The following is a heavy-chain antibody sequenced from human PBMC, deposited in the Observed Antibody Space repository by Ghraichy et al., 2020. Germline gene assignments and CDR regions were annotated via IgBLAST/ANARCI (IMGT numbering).Heavy chain of an antibody. CDR1: GFTFSSYA. D-gene: IGHD3-3*01. CDR2: ISGSGGST. Sequence: LSLTCAASGFTFSSYAMSWVRQAPGKGLEWVSAISGSGGSTYYADSVKGRFTISRDNSKNTLYLQMNSLRAEDTAVYYCAKSRIFGRLDYWGQGTLVTVSS. J-gene: IGHJ4*02. CDR3: AKSRIFGRLDY. V-gene: IGHV3-23*01.